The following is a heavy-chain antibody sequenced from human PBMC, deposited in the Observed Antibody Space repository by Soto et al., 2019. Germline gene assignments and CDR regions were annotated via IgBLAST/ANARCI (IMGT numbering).Heavy chain of an antibody. J-gene: IGHJ4*02. Sequence: PGESLKISCKGSGCSFTSYWIGWVRQMPGKGLEWMGIIYPGDSDTRYSPSFQGQVTISADKSISTAYLQWSSLKASDTAMYYCERQYYDSSGYAASDYWGQGTLVTVSS. CDR1: GCSFTSYW. D-gene: IGHD3-22*01. CDR3: ERQYYDSSGYAASDY. V-gene: IGHV5-51*01. CDR2: IYPGDSDT.